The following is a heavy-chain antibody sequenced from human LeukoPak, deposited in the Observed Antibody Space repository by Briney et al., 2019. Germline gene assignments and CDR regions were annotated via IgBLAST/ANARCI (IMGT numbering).Heavy chain of an antibody. V-gene: IGHV3-30-3*01. J-gene: IGHJ4*02. D-gene: IGHD5-12*01. CDR2: ISYDGSNK. CDR3: ARDGEVANYFDY. Sequence: GGSLRLSCAASGFTFSSYAMHWVRQAPGKGLEWVAVISYDGSNKYYADSVKGRFTISRDNSKNTLYLQMNNLRAEDTAVYYCARDGEVANYFDYWGQGTLVTVSS. CDR1: GFTFSSYA.